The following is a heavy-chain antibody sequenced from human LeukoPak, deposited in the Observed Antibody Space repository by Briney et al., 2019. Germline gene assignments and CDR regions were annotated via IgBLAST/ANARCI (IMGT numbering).Heavy chain of an antibody. CDR1: GYTFTGYY. Sequence: ASVKVSCKASGYTFTGYYMHWVRQAPGQGLEWMGWINPNSGGTNYAQKFQGWVTMTRDTSISTAYMELSRLRSDDTAVYYCARVGLSGYYDSSGYPNYYYYGMDVWGQGTTVTVSS. CDR2: INPNSGGT. CDR3: ARVGLSGYYDSSGYPNYYYYGMDV. J-gene: IGHJ6*02. V-gene: IGHV1-2*04. D-gene: IGHD3-22*01.